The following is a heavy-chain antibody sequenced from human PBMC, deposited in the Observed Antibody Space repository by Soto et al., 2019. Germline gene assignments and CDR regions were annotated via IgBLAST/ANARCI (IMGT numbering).Heavy chain of an antibody. V-gene: IGHV3-23*01. Sequence: EVQLLESGGGLVQPGGSLRLSCAASGFTFSSYAMSWVRQAPGKGLEWVSAISGSGGSTYYADSVKGRFTISRDNSKNTLYLQMNSLRAEDTAVYYCAKAPPGYSSSWYDNCYMDVWGKGTTVTVSS. J-gene: IGHJ6*03. CDR3: AKAPPGYSSSWYDNCYMDV. D-gene: IGHD6-13*01. CDR2: ISGSGGST. CDR1: GFTFSSYA.